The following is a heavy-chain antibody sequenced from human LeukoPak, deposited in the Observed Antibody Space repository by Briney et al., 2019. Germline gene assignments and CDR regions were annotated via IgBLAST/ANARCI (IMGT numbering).Heavy chain of an antibody. V-gene: IGHV1-18*01. Sequence: ASVKVSCKTSGYTFTSYGISWVRQAPGQGLEWMGWISPYNGKTDSPQKFQGRVTMTRDTSTSTVYMELSSLRSEDTAVYYCARGGETYYDYVWGSGGFDYWGQGTLVTVSS. CDR2: ISPYNGKT. CDR1: GYTFTSYG. J-gene: IGHJ4*02. CDR3: ARGGETYYDYVWGSGGFDY. D-gene: IGHD3-16*01.